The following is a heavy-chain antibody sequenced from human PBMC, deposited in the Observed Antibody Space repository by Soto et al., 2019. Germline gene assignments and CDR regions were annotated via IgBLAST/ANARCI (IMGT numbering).Heavy chain of an antibody. J-gene: IGHJ3*02. CDR1: GFTFSDYY. CDR2: ISSSGSTI. V-gene: IGHV3-11*04. D-gene: IGHD5-12*01. Sequence: GGSLRLSCAASGFTFSDYYMSWIRQAPGKGLEWVSRISSSGSTIYYADSVKGRFTISRDNAKNTLYLQMNSLRADETAVYYCASRLRDRDGYDYASDAFDIWGQGTMVTVSS. CDR3: ASRLRDRDGYDYASDAFDI.